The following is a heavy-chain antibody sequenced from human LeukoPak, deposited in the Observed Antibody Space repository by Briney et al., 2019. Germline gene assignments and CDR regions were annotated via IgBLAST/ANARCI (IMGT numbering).Heavy chain of an antibody. V-gene: IGHV1-8*01. CDR3: ARGPPESSSSDS. D-gene: IGHD6-13*01. J-gene: IGHJ4*02. CDR1: GYTFTSYD. CDR2: MSPNSGNT. Sequence: GASVKVSCKASGYTFTSYDMNWVRQATGQGLEWMGWMSPNSGNTGYAQQFQGRVTMTSNTSISTAYMELSSLTPDDTAVYYCARGPPESSSSDSWDQGTQVTVSS.